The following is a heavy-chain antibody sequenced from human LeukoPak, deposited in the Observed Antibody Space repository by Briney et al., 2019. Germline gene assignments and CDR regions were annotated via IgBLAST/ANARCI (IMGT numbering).Heavy chain of an antibody. D-gene: IGHD4-11*01. CDR1: GFTFSASA. CDR3: FRHTGDY. V-gene: IGHV3-73*01. Sequence: GGSLRLSCAASGFTFSASAMHWVRQTSGKGLEWVGRIRSKDKNYATAYAASVTGRFTISRDDSKNTAYLQMNSLKTEDTAVYYYFRHTGDYWGQGTLVTVSS. CDR2: IRSKDKNYAT. J-gene: IGHJ4*02.